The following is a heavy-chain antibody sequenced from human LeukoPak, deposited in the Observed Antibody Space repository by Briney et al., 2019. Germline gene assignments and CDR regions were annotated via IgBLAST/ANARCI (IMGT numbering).Heavy chain of an antibody. CDR1: GGSISSSSYY. V-gene: IGHV4-61*01. CDR2: IYYSGST. Sequence: KPSETLSLTCTVSGGSISSSSYYWSWIRQPPGKGLEWIGYIYYSGSTNYNPSLKSRVTISVDTSKNQFSLKLSSVTAADTAVYYCARVEVDRDSGSYTFDYWGQGTLVTVSS. D-gene: IGHD1-26*01. J-gene: IGHJ4*02. CDR3: ARVEVDRDSGSYTFDY.